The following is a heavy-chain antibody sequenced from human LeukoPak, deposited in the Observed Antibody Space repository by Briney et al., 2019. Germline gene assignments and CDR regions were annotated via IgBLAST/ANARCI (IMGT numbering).Heavy chain of an antibody. CDR1: GYTFTSYD. J-gene: IGHJ5*02. Sequence: ASMKVSCKASGYTFTSYDINWVRQATGQGLEWMGWMNPNSGNTGYAQNFQGRVTMTASTSIETAYMELSSLRSDDTAVYYCARTDSLPNHWGQGTLVTVSS. CDR3: ARTDSLPNH. V-gene: IGHV1-8*01. D-gene: IGHD3/OR15-3a*01. CDR2: MNPNSGNT.